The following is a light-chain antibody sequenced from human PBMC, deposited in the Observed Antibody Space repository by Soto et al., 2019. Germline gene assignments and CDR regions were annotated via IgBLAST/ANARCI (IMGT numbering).Light chain of an antibody. V-gene: IGKV2-28*01. Sequence: MTQSPSSLSASVGDRVTIACQASQDISNYLDWYVQKPGQSPQLLIYFGSNRAPGVPDRFSGSGSGTDFTLKINRVEAEDVGTYYCMQALQSLTFGQGTRLEI. CDR1: QDISNY. J-gene: IGKJ5*01. CDR3: MQALQSLT. CDR2: FGS.